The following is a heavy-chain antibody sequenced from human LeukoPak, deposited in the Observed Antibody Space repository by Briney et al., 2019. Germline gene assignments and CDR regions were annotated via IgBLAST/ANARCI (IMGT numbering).Heavy chain of an antibody. V-gene: IGHV1-2*02. Sequence: GASVKVSCKASGYTFTGYFVHWVRQAPGQGLQWMGWINPNTGGTNYAQKFQGRITITRNTSISTAYMELSSLRSEDTALYYCARGSHYDFWSGYYSQHYYYYMDVWGKGTTVTVSS. J-gene: IGHJ6*03. CDR3: ARGSHYDFWSGYYSQHYYYYMDV. D-gene: IGHD3-3*01. CDR2: INPNTGGT. CDR1: GYTFTGYF.